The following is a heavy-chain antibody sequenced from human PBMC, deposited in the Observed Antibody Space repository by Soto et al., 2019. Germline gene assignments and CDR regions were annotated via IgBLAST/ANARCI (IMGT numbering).Heavy chain of an antibody. CDR3: ARAYRIEAFDY. V-gene: IGHV3-7*01. J-gene: IGHJ4*02. D-gene: IGHD3-16*02. CDR2: IKQDGSEK. CDR1: GFTFSSYW. Sequence: GSLRLSCAASGFTFSSYWMSWVRQAPGKGLEWVANIKQDGSEKYYVDSVKGRFTISRDNTKNSLYLQMNSLRAEDTAVYYCARAYRIEAFDYWGQGTLVTVSS.